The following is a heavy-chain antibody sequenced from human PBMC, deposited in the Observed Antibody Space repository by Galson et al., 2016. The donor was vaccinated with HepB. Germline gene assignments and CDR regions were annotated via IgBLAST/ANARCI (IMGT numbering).Heavy chain of an antibody. CDR1: GVTFSSFS. CDR2: IRSNGGTT. J-gene: IGHJ4*02. Sequence: SLRLSCAASGVTFSSFSMHWVRQAPGRGLESVSVIRSNGGTTHYADSVKGRFTISRDNSKNTLYLHMSSLRVEDTAVYYCGKQEGAYNNYDYWGQGTLVTVSS. CDR3: GKQEGAYNNYDY. D-gene: IGHD4-11*01. V-gene: IGHV3-64D*06.